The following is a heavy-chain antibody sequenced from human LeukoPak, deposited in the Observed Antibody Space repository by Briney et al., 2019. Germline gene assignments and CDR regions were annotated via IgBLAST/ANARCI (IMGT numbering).Heavy chain of an antibody. CDR3: ARWRRIAAAGTSPFDY. J-gene: IGHJ4*02. V-gene: IGHV3-30*03. Sequence: GGSLRLSCAASGFTFSSYGMHWVRQAPGKGLEWVAVISYDGSNKYYADSVKGRFTISRDNSKNTLYLQMNSLRAEDTAVYYCARWRRIAAAGTSPFDYWGQGTLVTVSS. D-gene: IGHD6-13*01. CDR1: GFTFSSYG. CDR2: ISYDGSNK.